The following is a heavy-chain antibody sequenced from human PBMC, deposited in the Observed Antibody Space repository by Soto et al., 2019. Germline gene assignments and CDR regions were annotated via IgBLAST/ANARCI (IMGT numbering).Heavy chain of an antibody. Sequence: QVQLVESGGGVVQPGTSLRLSCTASEFTFSSYSMHWVRQAPGKGLEWVAIISYDGSDKYYGDSEKGRFTISRDNSRDTLYLQMNSLRAEDTAVYYCARAPRYNDFWSDMDVWGHGTTVTVSS. D-gene: IGHD3-3*01. V-gene: IGHV3-30*03. CDR2: ISYDGSDK. J-gene: IGHJ6*02. CDR3: ARAPRYNDFWSDMDV. CDR1: EFTFSSYS.